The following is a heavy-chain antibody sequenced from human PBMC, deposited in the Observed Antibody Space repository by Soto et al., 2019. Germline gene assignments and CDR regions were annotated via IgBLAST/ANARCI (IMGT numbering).Heavy chain of an antibody. CDR1: GFTFSDYY. CDR2: ISSSDSTI. CDR3: SSPYGSGSYYNEPNYYYYYYGMDV. D-gene: IGHD3-10*01. V-gene: IGHV3-11*01. J-gene: IGHJ6*02. Sequence: GGSLSLSCAASGFTFSDYYMSWIRQARGKGLEWVSCISSSDSTIYYADSVKGRFTISRDNAKNSLYLQMNSLRAEDTAVYYCSSPYGSGSYYNEPNYYYYYYGMDVWGQGTTVTVSS.